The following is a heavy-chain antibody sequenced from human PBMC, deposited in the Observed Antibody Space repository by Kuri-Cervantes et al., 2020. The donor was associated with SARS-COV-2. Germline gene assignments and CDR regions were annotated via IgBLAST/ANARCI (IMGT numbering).Heavy chain of an antibody. D-gene: IGHD3-9*01. J-gene: IGHJ6*02. CDR2: TRNKANSYTT. V-gene: IGHV3-72*01. Sequence: GESLKISCAASGFTFSDHYMDWVRQAPGKGLEWVGRTRNKANSYTTEYAASVKGRFTISRDDSKNPLYLQMNSLKTEDTAVYYCARLELRYYDILTGQYYYYGMDVWGQGTTVTVSS. CDR1: GFTFSDHY. CDR3: ARLELRYYDILTGQYYYYGMDV.